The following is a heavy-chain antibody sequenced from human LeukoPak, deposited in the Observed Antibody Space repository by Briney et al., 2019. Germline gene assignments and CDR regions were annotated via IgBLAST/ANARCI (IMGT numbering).Heavy chain of an antibody. J-gene: IGHJ4*02. Sequence: ASVKVSCKASGYTFTSYGISWVRQAPGQGLEWMGWISAYNGNTNYAQKLQGRVTMTTDTSTSTAYLELRSLRSDDTAVYYCARVNDSSGYYTPHFDYWGQGTLVTVSS. V-gene: IGHV1-18*01. CDR3: ARVNDSSGYYTPHFDY. CDR1: GYTFTSYG. CDR2: ISAYNGNT. D-gene: IGHD3-22*01.